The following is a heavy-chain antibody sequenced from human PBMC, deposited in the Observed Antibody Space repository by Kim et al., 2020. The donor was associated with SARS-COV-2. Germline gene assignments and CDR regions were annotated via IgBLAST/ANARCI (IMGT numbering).Heavy chain of an antibody. Sequence: GGSLRLSCAASGFTFSSYAMSWVRQAPGKGLEWVSAISGSGGSTYYADSVKGRFTISRDNSKNTLYLQMNSLRAEDTAVYYCAKGGQCGGDCYPMDVWGQGTTVTVSS. CDR1: GFTFSSYA. D-gene: IGHD2-21*02. CDR3: AKGGQCGGDCYPMDV. CDR2: ISGSGGST. V-gene: IGHV3-23*01. J-gene: IGHJ6*02.